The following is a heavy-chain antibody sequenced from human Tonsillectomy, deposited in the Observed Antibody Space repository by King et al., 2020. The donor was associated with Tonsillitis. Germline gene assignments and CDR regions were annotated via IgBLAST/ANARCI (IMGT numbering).Heavy chain of an antibody. D-gene: IGHD5-24*01. CDR2: LRFDGSNT. V-gene: IGHV3-30*02. CDR1: GFPFSRFG. Sequence: VQLVESGGGVVQPGGSLRLSCAASGFPFSRFGMHWVRQAPGKGLEWVAFLRFDGSNTYYEDSVKGRFTVSRDNSKNTLYLQMNSLTVEDTAVYYCANSLGMATFDKWGQGTLVSVSS. CDR3: ANSLGMATFDK. J-gene: IGHJ4*02.